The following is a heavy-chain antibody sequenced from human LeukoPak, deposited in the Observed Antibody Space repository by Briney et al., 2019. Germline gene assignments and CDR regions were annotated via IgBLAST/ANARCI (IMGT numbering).Heavy chain of an antibody. CDR2: ISSSGNTI. J-gene: IGHJ4*02. CDR3: ASGGSYPGPFDS. V-gene: IGHV3-11*04. Sequence: GGSLRLSCEASGFILSDYYMSWIRQAPGKGLEWVSYISSSGNTINYADSVKGRFTMSRDNAKNSLYLQMNSLRAEDTAVYYCASGGSYPGPFDSWGQGTLVTVSS. D-gene: IGHD1-26*01. CDR1: GFILSDYY.